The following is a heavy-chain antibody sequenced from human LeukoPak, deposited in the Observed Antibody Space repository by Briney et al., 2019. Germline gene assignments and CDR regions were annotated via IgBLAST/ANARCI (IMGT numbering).Heavy chain of an antibody. CDR1: NVSISSGSHY. CDR3: AREAAFEPGT. Sequence: SQTLSLTCTVSNVSISSGSHYWSWIRQPAGKGLGWIGRIYTSGSTNYNPSLKSRVTMSVDTSKNQLSLNLSSVTAADTAVYYCAREAAFEPGTWGQGTLVTVSS. D-gene: IGHD7-27*01. CDR2: IYTSGST. J-gene: IGHJ4*02. V-gene: IGHV4-61*02.